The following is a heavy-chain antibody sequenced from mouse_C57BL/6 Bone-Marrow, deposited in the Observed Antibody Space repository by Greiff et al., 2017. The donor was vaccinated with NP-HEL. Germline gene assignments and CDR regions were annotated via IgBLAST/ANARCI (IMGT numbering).Heavy chain of an antibody. Sequence: QVQLQQPGAELVKPGASVKLSCKASGYTFTSYWMHWVKQRPGQGLEWIGMIPPNSGSTNYNEKFKSKATLTVDKSSSTAYMQLSSLTSEDSAVYYCARSDYYGSRFAYWGQGTLVTVSA. J-gene: IGHJ3*01. CDR1: GYTFTSYW. CDR2: IPPNSGST. V-gene: IGHV1-64*01. CDR3: ARSDYYGSRFAY. D-gene: IGHD1-1*01.